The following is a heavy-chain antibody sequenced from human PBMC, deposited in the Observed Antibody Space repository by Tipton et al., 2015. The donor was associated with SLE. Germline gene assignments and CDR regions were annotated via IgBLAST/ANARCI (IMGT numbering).Heavy chain of an antibody. J-gene: IGHJ6*02. CDR1: GFTFSSYA. CDR2: ISGSGGST. CDR3: ARDQWFPGDEDYYYGMDV. Sequence: SLRLSCAASGFTFSSYAMSWVRQAPGKGLEWVSAISGSGGSTYYADSVKGRFTISRDNSKNSLYLQMNSLRAEDTAVYYCARDQWFPGDEDYYYGMDVWGQGTTVTVSS. D-gene: IGHD2-21*02. V-gene: IGHV3-23*01.